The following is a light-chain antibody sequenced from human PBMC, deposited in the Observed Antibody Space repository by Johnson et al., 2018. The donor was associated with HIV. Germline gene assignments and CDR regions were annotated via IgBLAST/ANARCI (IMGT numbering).Light chain of an antibody. J-gene: IGLJ1*01. CDR1: SSNIGNNY. CDR2: DNN. Sequence: QLVLTQPPSVSAAPGQKVTVSCSGSSSNIGNNYVSWYQQFPGTAPKLLIYDNNKRPSGIPDRFSGSKSGTSATLGITGLQTGDEADYYCGTWDSSLSAFYVFGTGTKITVL. V-gene: IGLV1-51*01. CDR3: GTWDSSLSAFYV.